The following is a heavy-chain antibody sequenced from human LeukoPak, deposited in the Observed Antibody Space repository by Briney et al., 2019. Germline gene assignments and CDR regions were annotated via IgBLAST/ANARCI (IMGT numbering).Heavy chain of an antibody. CDR1: GFTFSSYA. D-gene: IGHD2-2*01. Sequence: GGSLRLSCTVSGFTFSSYAMTWVRQAPGKGLEWVSAISSVGISTYYSDSVKDRFTISRDNSKNTLYLQMNSLRAEDTAVYYCAKDQVQYQPNWFDPWGQGTLVTVSS. CDR2: ISSVGIST. J-gene: IGHJ5*02. CDR3: AKDQVQYQPNWFDP. V-gene: IGHV3-23*01.